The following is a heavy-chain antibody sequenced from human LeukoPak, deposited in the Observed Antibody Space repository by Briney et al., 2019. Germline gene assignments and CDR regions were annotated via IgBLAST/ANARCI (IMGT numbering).Heavy chain of an antibody. CDR3: ARVGAARYYYYYMDV. CDR1: GFTFSSYS. D-gene: IGHD2-15*01. J-gene: IGHJ6*03. Sequence: KSGGSLRLSCAASGFTFSSYSMNWVRQAPGKGLEWVSSISSSSSYIYYADSVKGRFTVSRDNAKNSLYLQINSLRAGDTAVYFCARVGAARYYYYYMDVWGKGTTVTVSS. V-gene: IGHV3-21*01. CDR2: ISSSSSYI.